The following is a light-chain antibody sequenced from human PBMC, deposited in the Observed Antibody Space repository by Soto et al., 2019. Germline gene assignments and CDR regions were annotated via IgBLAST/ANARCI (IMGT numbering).Light chain of an antibody. CDR1: QSVNAGL. CDR2: CAS. Sequence: EIVLTQSPGVVSLSPGQRATLSCRASQSVNAGLLAWYQQRPRQAPRLLIYCASTRYTGAPDRFSGSGSVTDFTLTISRLEPEDFAVYHCQQFSDTPYTFGQGTKLEIK. J-gene: IGKJ2*01. CDR3: QQFSDTPYT. V-gene: IGKV3-20*01.